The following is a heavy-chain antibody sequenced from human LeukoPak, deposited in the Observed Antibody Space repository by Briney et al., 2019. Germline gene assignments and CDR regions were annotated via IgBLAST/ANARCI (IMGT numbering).Heavy chain of an antibody. CDR1: GYSISSGYY. V-gene: IGHV4-38-2*02. CDR2: IYHSGST. J-gene: IGHJ4*02. D-gene: IGHD2-2*01. Sequence: SETLSLTCTVSGYSISSGYYWGWIRQPPGKGLEWIGSIYHSGSTYYNPSLKSRVTISVDTSKNQFCLKLNSVTAADTAVYYCARSPVHCSTTTCFGFYFDYWGQGTLVTVSS. CDR3: ARSPVHCSTTTCFGFYFDY.